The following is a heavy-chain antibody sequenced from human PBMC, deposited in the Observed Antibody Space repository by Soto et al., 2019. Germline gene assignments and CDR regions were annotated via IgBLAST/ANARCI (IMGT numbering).Heavy chain of an antibody. CDR1: GYTFTSYD. CDR3: ARGPHTTTVIGGAFDI. J-gene: IGHJ3*02. D-gene: IGHD4-17*01. V-gene: IGHV1-46*01. Sequence: ASVKVSCKASGYTFTSYDINWVRQATGQGLEWMGIINPSTGNTSYAQKFQGRVTMTRDTSTSTVYMELSRLRSEDTAVYYCARGPHTTTVIGGAFDIWGQGTMVTVSS. CDR2: INPSTGNT.